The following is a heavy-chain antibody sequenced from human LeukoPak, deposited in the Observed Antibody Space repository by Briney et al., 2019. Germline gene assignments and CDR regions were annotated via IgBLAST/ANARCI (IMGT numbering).Heavy chain of an antibody. V-gene: IGHV3-53*01. J-gene: IGHJ6*02. CDR1: GFTVSSNY. CDR2: IYSGGST. Sequence: GGSLRLSCAASGFTVSSNYMSWVRQAPGKGLEWVSVIYSGGSTYYADSVKGRFTISRDNSKNTLYLQMNSLRAEDTAVYYCAKDLGSGSYIYGMDVWGQGTTVTVSS. D-gene: IGHD3-10*02. CDR3: AKDLGSGSYIYGMDV.